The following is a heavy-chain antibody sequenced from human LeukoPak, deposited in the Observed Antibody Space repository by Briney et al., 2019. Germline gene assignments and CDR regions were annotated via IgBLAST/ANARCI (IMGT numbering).Heavy chain of an antibody. CDR1: GFNFNIYS. Sequence: PGGSLRLSCVASGFNFNIYSMNWVRQAPGKGLEWVSSISISSSYIYYADSVKGRFTISRDNAKNSLYLQMNSLRAEDTAVYYCASEKYYYDSSGYSHDAFDIWGQGTMVTVS. CDR3: ASEKYYYDSSGYSHDAFDI. V-gene: IGHV3-21*01. J-gene: IGHJ3*02. CDR2: ISISSSYI. D-gene: IGHD3-22*01.